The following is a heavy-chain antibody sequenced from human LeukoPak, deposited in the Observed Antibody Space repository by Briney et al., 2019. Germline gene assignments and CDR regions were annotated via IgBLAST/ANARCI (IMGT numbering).Heavy chain of an antibody. CDR2: IWFDGKNE. D-gene: IGHD3-3*01. V-gene: IGHV3-33*01. CDR1: GFILNSYG. CDR3: ARDRAWNYFDY. J-gene: IGHJ4*02. Sequence: GRSLRLSCAASGFILNSYGMHWVRQAPGKGLEWVADIWFDGKNEHFADSVKGRFAISRDNSKNTVYLQINSLRAEDTAVYYCARDRAWNYFDYWGQGTLVTVSS.